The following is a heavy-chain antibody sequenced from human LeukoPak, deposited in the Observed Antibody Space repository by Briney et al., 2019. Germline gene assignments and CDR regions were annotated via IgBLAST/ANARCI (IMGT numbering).Heavy chain of an antibody. CDR3: AREMATIVNQFDY. V-gene: IGHV1-18*01. D-gene: IGHD5-24*01. CDR2: ISHYNGNT. CDR1: GYTFTSYG. Sequence: APVKVSCKPSGYTFTSYGISWVRQAPGQGLEWMGWISHYNGNTNYAQKLQGRVTMTTDTSTTTAYMELRSLRSDDTAVYYCAREMATIVNQFDYWGQGTLVTVSS. J-gene: IGHJ4*02.